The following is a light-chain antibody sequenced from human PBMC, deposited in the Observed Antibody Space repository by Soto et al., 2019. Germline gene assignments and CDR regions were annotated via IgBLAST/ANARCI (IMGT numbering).Light chain of an antibody. J-gene: IGLJ1*01. V-gene: IGLV2-14*01. CDR1: SSDIGGYNY. CDR2: EVS. Sequence: SVLTQPASVSGSPGQSITISCTGTSSDIGGYNYVSWYQQHPGKAPKLMIHEVSNRPSGISNRFSGSKSGNTASLTISGLQAEDEADYYCSSYTSSSNLVFGTGTKVTVL. CDR3: SSYTSSSNLV.